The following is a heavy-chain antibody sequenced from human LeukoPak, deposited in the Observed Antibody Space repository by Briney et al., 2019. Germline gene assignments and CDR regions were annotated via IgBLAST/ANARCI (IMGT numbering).Heavy chain of an antibody. CDR1: GGSISSYY. Sequence: TSETLSLTCTVSGGSISSYYWSWIRQPPGKGLEWIGYIYTSGSTNYNPSLKSRVTISVDTSKNQFSLKLSSVTAADTAVYYCARLGGGAKTGTTYYYYYMDVWGKGTTVTVSS. V-gene: IGHV4-4*09. J-gene: IGHJ6*03. CDR3: ARLGGGAKTGTTYYYYYMDV. D-gene: IGHD1-7*01. CDR2: IYTSGST.